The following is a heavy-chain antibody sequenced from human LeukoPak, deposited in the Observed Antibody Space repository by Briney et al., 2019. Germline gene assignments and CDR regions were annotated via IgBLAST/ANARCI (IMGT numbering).Heavy chain of an antibody. D-gene: IGHD3-10*01. V-gene: IGHV1-24*01. J-gene: IGHJ5*02. CDR1: GHTLRHLS. Sequence: GASVKVSCKISGHTLRHLSIHWVRQAPGKGPEWMGGFDPEEGETIYPRKFEGRISMTEDTSIDTAYLEVSSLRSDDTAVYYCAREPSSSGAFDPWGQGTLVTVSS. CDR2: FDPEEGET. CDR3: AREPSSSGAFDP.